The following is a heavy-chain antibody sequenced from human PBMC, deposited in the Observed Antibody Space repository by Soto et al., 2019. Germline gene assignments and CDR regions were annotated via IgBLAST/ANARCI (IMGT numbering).Heavy chain of an antibody. Sequence: VQPVQSGTEVKKPGASVKVSCKASGYIFTSYAMHWVRQAPGQRLEWMGWINTGNGDTKSSRNFQDRVTITRDTSASTAYMELSSLTSGDTAVYYCVRENWGPWGQGTLVTVSS. J-gene: IGHJ4*02. CDR1: GYIFTSYA. D-gene: IGHD7-27*01. CDR3: VRENWGP. CDR2: INTGNGDT. V-gene: IGHV1-3*04.